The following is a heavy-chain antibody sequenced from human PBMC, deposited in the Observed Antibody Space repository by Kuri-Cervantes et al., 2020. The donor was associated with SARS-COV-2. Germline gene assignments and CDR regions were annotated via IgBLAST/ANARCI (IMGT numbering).Heavy chain of an antibody. CDR3: AKDRVGVRDF. CDR1: GFNFSRTD. V-gene: IGHV3-30*18. J-gene: IGHJ4*02. CDR2: ISHDGKNK. Sequence: GESLRLSCAASGFNFSRTDMHWVRQAPGKGLEWVAVISHDGKNKKCIASGKGRFTISRDNSQNTLYLHMKSLRSEDTAMYYCAKDRVGVRDFWGQGTLVTVSS. D-gene: IGHD2-21*01.